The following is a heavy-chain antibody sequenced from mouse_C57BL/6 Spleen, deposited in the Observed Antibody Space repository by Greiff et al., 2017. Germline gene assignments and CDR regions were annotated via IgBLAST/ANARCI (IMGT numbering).Heavy chain of an antibody. CDR2: IYPGSGNT. J-gene: IGHJ4*01. V-gene: IGHV1-76*01. CDR1: GYTFTDYY. D-gene: IGHD2-3*01. CDR3: ARSDGYREDYARDY. Sequence: QVQLKQSGAELVRPGASVKLSCKASGYTFTDYYINWVKQRPGQGLEWIARIYPGSGNTYYNEKFKGKATLTADKSSSTAYLQLSSLTSEDSAVYFWARSDGYREDYARDYWGQGTSVTVSS.